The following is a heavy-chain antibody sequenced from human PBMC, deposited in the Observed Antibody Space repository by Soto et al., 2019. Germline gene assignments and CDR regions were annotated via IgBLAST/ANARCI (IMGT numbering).Heavy chain of an antibody. D-gene: IGHD1-26*01. CDR3: ARYYSGSYSAPDY. CDR2: ISSSSSTI. Sequence: GGSLRLSCAASGFTFSTYSMNWVRQAPGKGLEWVSYISSSSSTIFYTDSVKGRFTISRDNSKNTLYLQMNSLRAEDTAVYYCARYYSGSYSAPDYWGQGTLVTVSS. J-gene: IGHJ4*02. V-gene: IGHV3-48*01. CDR1: GFTFSTYS.